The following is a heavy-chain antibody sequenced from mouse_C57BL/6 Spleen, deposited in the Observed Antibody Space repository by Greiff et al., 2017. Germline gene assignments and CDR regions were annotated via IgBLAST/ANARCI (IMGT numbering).Heavy chain of an antibody. CDR3: ASQDGNRYWYFDV. CDR1: GFTFSDYY. CDR2: ISNGGGST. Sequence: EVKLMESGGGLVQPGGSLKLSCAASGFTFSDYYMYWVRQTPEKRLEWVAYISNGGGSTYYPDTVKGRFTISRDNAKNTLYLQMSRLKSADTATYYCASQDGNRYWYFDVWGTGTTVTVSS. J-gene: IGHJ1*03. V-gene: IGHV5-12*01. D-gene: IGHD2-1*01.